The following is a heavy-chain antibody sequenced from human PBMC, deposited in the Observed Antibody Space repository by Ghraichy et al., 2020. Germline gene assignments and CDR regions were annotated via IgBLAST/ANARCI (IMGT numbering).Heavy chain of an antibody. CDR3: AKEDYGDYYYYGMDV. CDR1: GFTFSSYG. Sequence: GGSLRLSCAASGFTFSSYGMHWVRQAPGKGLEWVAFIRYDGSNKYYADSVMGRFTISRDNSKNTLYLQMNSLRAEDTAVYYCAKEDYGDYYYYGMDVWGQGTTVTVSS. V-gene: IGHV3-30*02. J-gene: IGHJ6*02. D-gene: IGHD4-17*01. CDR2: IRYDGSNK.